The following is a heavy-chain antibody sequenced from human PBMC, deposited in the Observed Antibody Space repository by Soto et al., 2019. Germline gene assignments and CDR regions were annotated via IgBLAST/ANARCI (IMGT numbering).Heavy chain of an antibody. CDR2: ISYDGSNK. Sequence: QVQLVESGGGVVQPGRSLRLSCAASGFTFSSYGMHWVRQAPGKGLEWVAVISYDGSNKYYADSVKGRFTISRDNSKNTLYLQMNSLRAEDTAVYYCAKGAVAVVYFDYWGQGTLVTVSS. CDR3: AKGAVAVVYFDY. V-gene: IGHV3-30*18. J-gene: IGHJ4*02. CDR1: GFTFSSYG. D-gene: IGHD6-19*01.